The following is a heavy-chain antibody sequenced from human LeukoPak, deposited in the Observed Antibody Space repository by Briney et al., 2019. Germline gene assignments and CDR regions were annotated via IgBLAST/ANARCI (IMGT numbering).Heavy chain of an antibody. CDR1: GGSISRSSYY. D-gene: IGHD1-26*01. Sequence: PSETLSLTCTVSGGSISRSSYYWGWIRQPPGKGLEWIGSIYYSGSTYYNPSLKSRVTISVDTSKNQFSLKLSSVTAADTAVYYCARRVGATRGLFDYWGQGTLVTVSS. J-gene: IGHJ4*02. CDR2: IYYSGST. CDR3: ARRVGATRGLFDY. V-gene: IGHV4-39*01.